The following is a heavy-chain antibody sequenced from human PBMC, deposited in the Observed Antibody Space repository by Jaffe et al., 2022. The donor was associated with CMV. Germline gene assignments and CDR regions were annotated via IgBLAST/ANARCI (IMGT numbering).Heavy chain of an antibody. CDR2: IRSKAYGGTT. J-gene: IGHJ3*02. CDR3: TRVYDSSGSDAFDI. D-gene: IGHD3-22*01. CDR1: GFTFGDYA. V-gene: IGHV3-49*05. Sequence: EVQLVESGGGLVKPGRSLRLSCTASGFTFGDYAMSWFRQAPGKGLEWVGFIRSKAYGGTTEYAASVKGRFTISRDDSKSIAYLQMNSLKTEDTAVYYCTRVYDSSGSDAFDIWGQGTMVTVSS.